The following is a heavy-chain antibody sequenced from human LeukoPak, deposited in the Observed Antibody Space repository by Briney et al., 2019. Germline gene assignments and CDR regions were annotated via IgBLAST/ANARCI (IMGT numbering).Heavy chain of an antibody. V-gene: IGHV4-59*01. J-gene: IGHJ4*02. CDR3: ARVGSYDYVWGSYRLDYFDY. Sequence: SETLSLTCTASGGSISSYYWRWIRQPPGKGLEWIAYIYYNGSTNYNPSPKSRVTTSSDTSNNQFPLKLSSVTAAHTAVYYCARVGSYDYVWGSYRLDYFDYWGQGTLVSVSS. CDR1: GGSISSYY. CDR2: IYYNGST. D-gene: IGHD3-16*02.